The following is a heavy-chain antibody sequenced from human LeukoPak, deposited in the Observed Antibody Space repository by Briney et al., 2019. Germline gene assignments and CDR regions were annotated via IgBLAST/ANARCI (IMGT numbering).Heavy chain of an antibody. Sequence: ASVKVSCKTSGYSFTSLDISWVRQAPGQGLEWMGGIIPIFGTANYAQKFQGRVTITADKSTSTAYMELSSLRSEDTAVYYCARDRGYSGYDSRHKYYFDYWGQGTLVTVSS. J-gene: IGHJ4*02. CDR3: ARDRGYSGYDSRHKYYFDY. CDR1: GYSFTSLD. CDR2: IIPIFGTA. D-gene: IGHD5-12*01. V-gene: IGHV1-69*06.